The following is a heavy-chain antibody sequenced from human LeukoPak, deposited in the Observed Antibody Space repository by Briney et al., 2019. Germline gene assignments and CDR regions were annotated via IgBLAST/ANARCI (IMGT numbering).Heavy chain of an antibody. V-gene: IGHV1-2*02. Sequence: GASVKVSCKASGYTFNGNYIHWVRQAPGQGLEWMGWINPNSGGTNYAQKFQGRVTMTRDTSISTAYMELNSLRSDDTAVYYCAREMRQTPLDYWGQGSLVTVSS. CDR2: INPNSGGT. CDR3: AREMRQTPLDY. CDR1: GYTFNGNY. J-gene: IGHJ4*02.